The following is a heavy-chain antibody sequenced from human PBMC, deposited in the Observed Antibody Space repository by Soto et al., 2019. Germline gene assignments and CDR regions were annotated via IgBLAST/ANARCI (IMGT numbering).Heavy chain of an antibody. D-gene: IGHD6-19*01. Sequence: VQLQQSGPGLVKPSETLSLTCSVSGGSDRSGSFHWSWIRESPGKVLQFIGSIFYNGTANYSPSLMNRVTSSIDTSQSQFSLKLVSVAAAYTSVYSWARIGGWYDIDFWGQGNLVTVSS. CDR3: ARIGGWYDIDF. J-gene: IGHJ4*02. CDR2: IFYNGTA. V-gene: IGHV4-61*01. CDR1: GGSDRSGSFH.